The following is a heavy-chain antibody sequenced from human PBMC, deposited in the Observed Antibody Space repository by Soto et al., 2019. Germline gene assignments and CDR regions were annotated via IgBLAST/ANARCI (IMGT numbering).Heavy chain of an antibody. V-gene: IGHV4-59*01. J-gene: IGHJ4*02. D-gene: IGHD3-22*01. CDR3: ARGRTVRNYADDSSDYFYFFDY. Sequence: SETLSLTCTVSGDSISTFYWGWMRQSPGKELEWIGYVYYTGSTNHNPSLKSRVTISVDRSKNQFSLKLTSANAADTAVYYCARGRTVRNYADDSSDYFYFFDYWGQGTQVTVSS. CDR1: GDSISTFY. CDR2: VYYTGST.